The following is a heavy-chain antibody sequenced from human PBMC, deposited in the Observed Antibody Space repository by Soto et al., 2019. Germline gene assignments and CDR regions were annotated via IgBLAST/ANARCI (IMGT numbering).Heavy chain of an antibody. CDR2: ISGSGGST. J-gene: IGHJ4*02. CDR1: GFTFSSYA. CDR3: AKASGXXGEFDY. Sequence: EVQLLESGGGLVQPGGSLRLSCAASGFTFSSYAMSWVRQAPGKGLEWVSAISGSGGSTYYADSVKGRFTISRDNXXXXXXXXXXXLXXXXXXXXXXAKASGXXGEFDYWGQGTLVTVSS. D-gene: IGHD1-1*01. V-gene: IGHV3-23*01.